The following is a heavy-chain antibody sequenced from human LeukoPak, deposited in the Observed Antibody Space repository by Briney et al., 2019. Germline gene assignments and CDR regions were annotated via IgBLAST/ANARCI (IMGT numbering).Heavy chain of an antibody. CDR3: ARRAGAYSHPYDY. D-gene: IGHD4/OR15-4a*01. CDR1: GFTVSDNS. J-gene: IGHJ4*02. V-gene: IGHV3-53*01. Sequence: GGSLRLSCTVSGFTVSDNSMSWVRQAPGKGLEWVSFIYYDDRTHYSDSVKGRFTVSRDNSKNTLYLQMNSLRAEDTAVYYCARRAGAYSHPYDYWGQGTLVTVSS. CDR2: IYYDDRT.